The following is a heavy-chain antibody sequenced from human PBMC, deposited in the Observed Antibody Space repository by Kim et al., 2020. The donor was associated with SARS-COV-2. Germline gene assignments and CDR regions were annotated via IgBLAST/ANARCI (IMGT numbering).Heavy chain of an antibody. Sequence: ASVKVSCKTSGHTFTRDSIHWVRQAPGQRLEWMGGIDCGNGNTIYSQKFQGIVTFTTDTSASTAYMELSSLRSEDSAVYYCLGGYYFDYWGQGTLVTVSS. V-gene: IGHV1-3*01. CDR1: GHTFTRDS. D-gene: IGHD2-15*01. J-gene: IGHJ4*02. CDR3: LGGYYFDY. CDR2: IDCGNGNT.